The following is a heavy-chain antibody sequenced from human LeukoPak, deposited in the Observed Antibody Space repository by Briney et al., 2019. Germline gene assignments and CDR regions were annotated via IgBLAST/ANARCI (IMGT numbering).Heavy chain of an antibody. V-gene: IGHV1-2*06. J-gene: IGHJ4*02. CDR1: GYTFTGYY. CDR3: ARGDTVVVVAAADY. Sequence: ASVKVSCKASGYTFTGYYMHWVRQAPGQGLEWMGRINPNSGGTNYAQKFQGRVTMTRDTSISTAYMELSRLRSDDTAVYYCARGDTVVVVAAADYWGQGTLVTVSS. CDR2: INPNSGGT. D-gene: IGHD2-15*01.